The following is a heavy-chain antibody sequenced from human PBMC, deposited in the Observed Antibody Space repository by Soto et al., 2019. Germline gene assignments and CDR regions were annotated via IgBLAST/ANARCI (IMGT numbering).Heavy chain of an antibody. CDR3: ARVIGAAGV. CDR2: INPSGGAT. CDR1: GYTFTAYS. J-gene: IGHJ3*01. D-gene: IGHD6-13*01. V-gene: IGHV1-46*03. Sequence: EASVKVSCKASGYTFTAYSIHWVRQVPGHGLEWMGMINPSGGATSYAQKFQGRVTMTRDTSTSTVYMDLSSLRSEDTAVYYCARVIGAAGVWGQGTMVTVSS.